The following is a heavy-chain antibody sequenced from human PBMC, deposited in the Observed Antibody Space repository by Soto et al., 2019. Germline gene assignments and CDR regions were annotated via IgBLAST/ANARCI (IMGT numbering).Heavy chain of an antibody. CDR2: ISGSGGST. Sequence: PGGSLRLSCAASGFTFSSYAMSWVRQAPGKGLEWVSAISGSGGSTYYADSVKGRFTISRDNSKNTLYLQMNSLRAEDTAVYYWANQRITMVRGAIYWGKGTLVTVSS. J-gene: IGHJ4*02. CDR3: ANQRITMVRGAIY. D-gene: IGHD3-10*01. V-gene: IGHV3-23*01. CDR1: GFTFSSYA.